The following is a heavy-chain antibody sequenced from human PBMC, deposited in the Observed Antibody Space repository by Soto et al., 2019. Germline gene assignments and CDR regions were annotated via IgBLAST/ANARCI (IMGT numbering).Heavy chain of an antibody. D-gene: IGHD2-2*01. CDR2: IIPIFGTA. J-gene: IGHJ6*02. Sequence: QVQLVQSGAEVQKPGSSVKVSCKASGGTFSSYAISWVRQAPGQGLEWMGGIIPIFGTANYAQKFQGRVTITADESTSTAYMELSSLRSEDTAVYYCASSDCSSTSCYAKMPYYYYYGMDVWGQGTTVTVSS. CDR1: GGTFSSYA. V-gene: IGHV1-69*01. CDR3: ASSDCSSTSCYAKMPYYYYYGMDV.